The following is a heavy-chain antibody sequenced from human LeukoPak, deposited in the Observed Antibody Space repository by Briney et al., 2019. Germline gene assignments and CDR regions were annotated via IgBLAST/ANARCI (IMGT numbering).Heavy chain of an antibody. Sequence: GGSLRLSCVASGFSFSNFWMSWVRQAPGERPEWLTDIRQDGSQKYYVDSVRGRFTISRDNAKNSLYLQMNSLRAEDTAVYYCARDRDSSWYPYLDQWGQGTLVPVSP. CDR1: GFSFSNFW. V-gene: IGHV3-7*03. CDR2: IRQDGSQK. CDR3: ARDRDSSWYPYLDQ. D-gene: IGHD6-13*01. J-gene: IGHJ4*02.